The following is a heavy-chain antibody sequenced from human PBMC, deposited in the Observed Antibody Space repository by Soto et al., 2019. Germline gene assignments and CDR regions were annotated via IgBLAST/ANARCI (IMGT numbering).Heavy chain of an antibody. J-gene: IGHJ6*02. V-gene: IGHV3-53*01. D-gene: IGHD3-3*01. CDR3: ASSLRFLEDDYYYGMDV. CDR2: IYSGGST. CDR1: GFTVSSNY. Sequence: PGGSLRLSCAASGFTVSSNYMSWVRQAPGKGLEWVSVIYSGGSTYYADSVKGRFTISRDNSKNTLYLQMNSLRAEDTAVYYCASSLRFLEDDYYYGMDVWGQGTTVTVSS.